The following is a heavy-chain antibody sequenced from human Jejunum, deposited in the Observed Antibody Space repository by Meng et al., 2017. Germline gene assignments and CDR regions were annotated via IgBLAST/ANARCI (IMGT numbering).Heavy chain of an antibody. D-gene: IGHD4-17*01. Sequence: VQLVQSGAEVTNPGAAVKVSGKASGYSFSSYAITWVRQAPGQGLEWMGYITIYNGNTKYAQNLQGRVTLTTDTSTSTAYMELRSLRYDDTAVYYCAREAYADYPCFDLWGQGTLVTGLL. CDR1: GYSFSSYA. CDR2: ITIYNGNT. J-gene: IGHJ4*02. CDR3: AREAYADYPCFDL. V-gene: IGHV1-18*01.